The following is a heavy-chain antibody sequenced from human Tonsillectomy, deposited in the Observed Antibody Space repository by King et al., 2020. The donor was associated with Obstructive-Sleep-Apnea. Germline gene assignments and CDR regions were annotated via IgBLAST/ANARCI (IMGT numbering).Heavy chain of an antibody. V-gene: IGHV4-39*07. J-gene: IGHJ2*01. CDR2: IYYSGST. CDR3: ARPPRGVAGFVSYWYFDL. CDR1: GGSISSSSYY. Sequence: LQLQESGPGLVKPSETLSLTCTVSGGSISSSSYYWGWIRQPPGKGLEWIGSIYYSGSTYYNPSLKSRVTISVDTSKNQFSLKLSSVTAADTAVYYCARPPRGVAGFVSYWYFDLWGRGTLVTVSS. D-gene: IGHD6-19*01.